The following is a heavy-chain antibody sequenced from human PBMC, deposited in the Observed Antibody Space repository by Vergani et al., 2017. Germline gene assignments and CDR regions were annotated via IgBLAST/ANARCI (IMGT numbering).Heavy chain of an antibody. Sequence: QLQLQESGPGLVKPSATLSLTCSVSGASIRSSNYYWGWIRQPPGKGLEWIASIYYSGSTYYNPSLKSRVTISVKTSKNQFSLKLSSVTAADTAVYFCAKHSTVEWLVKLGWIDPWGQGILVTVSS. CDR2: IYYSGST. CDR3: AKHSTVEWLVKLGWIDP. D-gene: IGHD6-19*01. CDR1: GASIRSSNYY. J-gene: IGHJ5*02. V-gene: IGHV4-39*01.